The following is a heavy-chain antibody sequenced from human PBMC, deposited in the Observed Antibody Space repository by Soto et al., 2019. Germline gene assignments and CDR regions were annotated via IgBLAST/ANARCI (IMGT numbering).Heavy chain of an antibody. Sequence: SVMVSCKASGGTFISYAISWVRQPPGQGLEGMGVIIPIIGTANYAQKFQGRVTITADKSTSTAYMELSSMRSEDTAVYYCAIAVGQTTVTTLFLYGMDAWGQGTTVTVSS. CDR3: AIAVGQTTVTTLFLYGMDA. D-gene: IGHD4-17*01. CDR1: GGTFISYA. J-gene: IGHJ6*02. CDR2: IIPIIGTA. V-gene: IGHV1-69*06.